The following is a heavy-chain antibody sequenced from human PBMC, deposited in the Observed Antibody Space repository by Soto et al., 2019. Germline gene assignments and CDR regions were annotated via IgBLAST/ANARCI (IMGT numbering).Heavy chain of an antibody. CDR1: GYTFTSYG. Sequence: QVQLVQSGAEVKKPGASVKVSCKASGYTFTSYGISWVRQAPGQGLEWMGWISAYNGNTNYAQKLQGRVTMTTDTSTSTDAMELRSLEPDDTAVYYCAREQGYGDPDYWGQGTLVTVSS. J-gene: IGHJ4*02. CDR3: AREQGYGDPDY. V-gene: IGHV1-18*01. CDR2: ISAYNGNT. D-gene: IGHD4-17*01.